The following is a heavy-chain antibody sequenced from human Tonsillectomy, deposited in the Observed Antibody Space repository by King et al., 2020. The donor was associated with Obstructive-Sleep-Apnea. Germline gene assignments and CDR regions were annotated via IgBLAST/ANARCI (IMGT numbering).Heavy chain of an antibody. V-gene: IGHV3-11*01. D-gene: IGHD2-15*01. CDR3: AREVLAATEYFDS. J-gene: IGHJ4*02. Sequence: VQLVESGGGLVKPGGSLRLSCAASGFTFSDYFMSWVRQAPGEGLEWVSHISSSGTIIYYADSVKGRFTISRDNAKKSLYLQMNSLRAADTAVHYCAREVLAATEYFDSWRQGTLVTVSS. CDR1: GFTFSDYF. CDR2: ISSSGTII.